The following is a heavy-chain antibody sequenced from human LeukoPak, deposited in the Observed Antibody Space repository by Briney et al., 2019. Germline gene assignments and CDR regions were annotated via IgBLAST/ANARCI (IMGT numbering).Heavy chain of an antibody. J-gene: IGHJ4*02. D-gene: IGHD6-19*01. V-gene: IGHV4-34*01. CDR1: GGTFSGYY. Sequence: PSETLSLTCAVYGGTFSGYYWSWIRRPPGKGLEWIGEINHSGSTNYNPSLKSRVTISVDTSKNQFSLKLSSVTAADTAVSYCARGPSSGFDYWGQGTLVTVSS. CDR3: ARGPSSGFDY. CDR2: INHSGST.